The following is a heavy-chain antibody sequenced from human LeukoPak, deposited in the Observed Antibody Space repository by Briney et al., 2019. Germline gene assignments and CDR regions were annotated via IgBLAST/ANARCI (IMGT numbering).Heavy chain of an antibody. J-gene: IGHJ6*02. CDR3: ARDPWELPHQFIYYVMDV. CDR1: GFTFSSYG. D-gene: IGHD1-26*01. Sequence: GRSLRLSCAASGFTFSSYGMHWVRQAPGKGLEGVAVIWYDGSNKYYADSVKGRFTISRDNSNNTLYLQMNSLRAEDAPVYYCARDPWELPHQFIYYVMDVWGQGTTVTVSS. V-gene: IGHV3-33*01. CDR2: IWYDGSNK.